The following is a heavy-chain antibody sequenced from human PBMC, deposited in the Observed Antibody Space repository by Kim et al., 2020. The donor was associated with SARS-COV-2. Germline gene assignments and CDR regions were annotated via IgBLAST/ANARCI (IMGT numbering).Heavy chain of an antibody. Sequence: ASVKVSCKVSGYTLTELSMHWVRQAPGKGLEWMGGFDPEDGETIYAQQFQGRVTMTEDTSTDTAYMELSSLRSEDTAVYYCATGSSMVANTWFDPWGQGTLVTVSS. CDR2: FDPEDGET. J-gene: IGHJ5*02. CDR1: GYTLTELS. D-gene: IGHD5-12*01. V-gene: IGHV1-24*01. CDR3: ATGSSMVANTWFDP.